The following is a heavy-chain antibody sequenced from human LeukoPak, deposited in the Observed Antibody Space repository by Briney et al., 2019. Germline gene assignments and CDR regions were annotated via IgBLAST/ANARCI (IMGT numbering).Heavy chain of an antibody. V-gene: IGHV3-21*01. D-gene: IGHD1-14*01. CDR3: ARDSAPHRVILDF. CDR1: GFSFSSFS. Sequence: GGSLRLSCGASGFSFSSFSMNWVRQAPAKGLEWVSSITGSGGWTSYAGSVKGRFTISRDNANNSLYLQMRSLTVEDTAVYFCARDSAPHRVILDFWGQGTLVTVSS. CDR2: ITGSGGWT. J-gene: IGHJ4*02.